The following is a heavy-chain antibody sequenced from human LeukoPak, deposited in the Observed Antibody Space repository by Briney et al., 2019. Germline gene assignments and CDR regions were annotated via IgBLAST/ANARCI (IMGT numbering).Heavy chain of an antibody. J-gene: IGHJ6*03. CDR2: ISNSGTTI. Sequence: GGSLRLSCAASGFTFSDDYMSWIRQAPGKGLEWVSYISNSGTTIYYADSVKGRFTIFRDNAKTSLYLQMNSLRAEDTAVYYCARVVNLYYSMDVWGKGTTVTVSS. V-gene: IGHV3-11*04. CDR1: GFTFSDDY. CDR3: ARVVNLYYSMDV.